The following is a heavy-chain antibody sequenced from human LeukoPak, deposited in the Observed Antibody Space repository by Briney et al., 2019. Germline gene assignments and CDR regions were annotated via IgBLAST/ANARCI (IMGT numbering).Heavy chain of an antibody. D-gene: IGHD6-19*01. CDR2: IYYSGST. Sequence: SETLSLTCTVSGGSISSYYWSWIRQPPGKGLEWVGSIYYSGSTYYNPSLKSRVTISVDMSKNQFSLKLSSVTAADTAVYYCARGDGWSFDYWGQGTLVTVSS. CDR3: ARGDGWSFDY. J-gene: IGHJ4*02. V-gene: IGHV4-39*01. CDR1: GGSISSYY.